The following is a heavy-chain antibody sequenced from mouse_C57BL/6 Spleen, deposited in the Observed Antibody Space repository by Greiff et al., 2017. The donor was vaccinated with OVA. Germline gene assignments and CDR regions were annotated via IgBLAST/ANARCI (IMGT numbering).Heavy chain of an antibody. CDR3: ARRIDYDWYFDV. J-gene: IGHJ1*03. V-gene: IGHV5-9*01. CDR2: ISGGGGNT. CDR1: GFTFSSYT. D-gene: IGHD2-4*01. Sequence: EVKVEESGGGLVKPGGSLKLSCAASGFTFSSYTMSWVRQTPEKRLEWVATISGGGGNTYYPDSVKGRFTISRDNAKNTLYLQMSSLRSEDTALYYCARRIDYDWYFDVWGTGTTVTVSS.